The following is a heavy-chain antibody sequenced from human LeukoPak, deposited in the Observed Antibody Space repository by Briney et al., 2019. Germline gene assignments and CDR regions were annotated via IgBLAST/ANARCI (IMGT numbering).Heavy chain of an antibody. V-gene: IGHV3-7*03. Sequence: PGGSLRLSCAASGFTFISYWMSWVRQAPGKGLEWVANIKQDGSEKYYVDSVKGRFTISRDNTKNSLYLQMNSLRAEDTAVYYCAKGYGSGSYSPPFDYWGQGTLVTVSS. CDR2: IKQDGSEK. D-gene: IGHD3-10*01. CDR1: GFTFISYW. CDR3: AKGYGSGSYSPPFDY. J-gene: IGHJ4*02.